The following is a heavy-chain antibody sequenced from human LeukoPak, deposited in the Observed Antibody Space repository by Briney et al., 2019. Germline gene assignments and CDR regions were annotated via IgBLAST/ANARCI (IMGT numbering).Heavy chain of an antibody. CDR1: GGSIRNSSFY. CDR2: IYNSGTT. J-gene: IGHJ4*02. Sequence: PSETLSLTYAVSGGSIRNSSFYWGWIRQPPGKGLEWIASIYNSGTTYYNPSIKSRITIFVDTSKNQVSLKLRSVTAADTAVYYCARHAVEGEWLQFYYFNYWGQGSLVTVSS. V-gene: IGHV4-39*01. D-gene: IGHD5-24*01. CDR3: ARHAVEGEWLQFYYFNY.